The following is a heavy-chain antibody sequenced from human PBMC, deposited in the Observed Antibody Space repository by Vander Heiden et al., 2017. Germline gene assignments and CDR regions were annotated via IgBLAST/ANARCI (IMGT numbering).Heavy chain of an antibody. CDR2: ISSSSSYR. V-gene: IGHV3-21*01. D-gene: IGHD1-7*01. CDR3: ARDQANSVY. J-gene: IGHJ4*02. CDR1: GFTFSSYS. Sequence: EVQLVESGGGLVKPGGSLSLSCAASGFTFSSYSMNWVRQAPGKGLEWVSSISSSSSYRYYADSVKGRFTISRDNAKNSLYLQMNSLRAEDTAVYYCARDQANSVYWGQGTLVTVSS.